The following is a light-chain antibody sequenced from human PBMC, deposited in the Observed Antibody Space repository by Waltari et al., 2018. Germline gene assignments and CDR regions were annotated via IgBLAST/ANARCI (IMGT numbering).Light chain of an antibody. J-gene: IGLJ2*01. Sequence: YELTQPPSVSVSPGHTDRNTCTGDEMYKQYAFLYQQKPGHAPVLVIYEYSERPSGIPERFSGSNSGTTVTLTISGVQTEDEADYYCQSVDSSGTFDVVFGGGTKLTVL. V-gene: IGLV3-25*03. CDR1: EMYKQY. CDR2: EYS. CDR3: QSVDSSGTFDVV.